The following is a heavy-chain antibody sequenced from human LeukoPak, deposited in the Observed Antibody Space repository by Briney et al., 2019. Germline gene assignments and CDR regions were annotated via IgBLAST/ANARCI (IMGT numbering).Heavy chain of an antibody. Sequence: SETLSLTCTVSGGSISSYYWGWIRQPPGKGLEWIGNIYYSGSTYYNPSLKSRLTMSVDTSKNQFSLKLTSVTAADTAVYYCARGRYFDYWGQGTLVTVSS. V-gene: IGHV4-59*12. CDR2: IYYSGST. CDR1: GGSISSYY. J-gene: IGHJ4*02. CDR3: ARGRYFDY.